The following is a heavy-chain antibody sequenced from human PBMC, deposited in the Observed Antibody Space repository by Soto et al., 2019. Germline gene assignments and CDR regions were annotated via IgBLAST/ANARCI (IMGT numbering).Heavy chain of an antibody. V-gene: IGHV4-31*03. CDR1: GGSISSGGYY. Sequence: SETLSLTCTVSGGSISSGGYYWSWIRQHPGKGLEWIGYIYYSGSTYYNPSLKSRVTISVDTSKNQFSLKLSSVTAADTAVYYCARAFMARGVIGTGMDVWGQGTTVTVSS. J-gene: IGHJ6*02. CDR3: ARAFMARGVIGTGMDV. D-gene: IGHD3-10*01. CDR2: IYYSGST.